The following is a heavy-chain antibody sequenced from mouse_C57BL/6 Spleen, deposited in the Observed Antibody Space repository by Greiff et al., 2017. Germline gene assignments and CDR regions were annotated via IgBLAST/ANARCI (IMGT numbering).Heavy chain of an antibody. D-gene: IGHD3-3*01. Sequence: QVQLKQSGAELMKPGASVKLSCKATGYTFTGYWIEWVKQRPGHGLEWIGEILPGSGSTNYNEKFKGKATFTANTSSNTAYMQLSGLTTEDSAIYYCAGRGPTPFFDYWGQGTTLTVSS. J-gene: IGHJ2*01. CDR1: GYTFTGYW. CDR3: AGRGPTPFFDY. V-gene: IGHV1-9*01. CDR2: ILPGSGST.